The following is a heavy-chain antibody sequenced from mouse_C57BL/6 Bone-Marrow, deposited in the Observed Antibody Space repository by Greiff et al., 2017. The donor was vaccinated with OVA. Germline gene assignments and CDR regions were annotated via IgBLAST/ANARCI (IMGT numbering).Heavy chain of an antibody. CDR3: ARLLPQRYLDV. CDR1: GYTFTSYW. Sequence: QVQLQQPGAELVRPGTSVKLSCKASGYTFTSYWMHWVKQRPGQGLEWIGVIDPSDSYTNYNQKFKGKATLTVDTSSSTAYMQLSSLTSEDSAVYDCARLLPQRYLDVWGTGTTVTVSS. J-gene: IGHJ1*03. CDR2: IDPSDSYT. V-gene: IGHV1-59*01.